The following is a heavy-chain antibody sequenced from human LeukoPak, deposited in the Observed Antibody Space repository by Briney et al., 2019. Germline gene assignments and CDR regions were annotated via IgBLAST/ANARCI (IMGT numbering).Heavy chain of an antibody. CDR1: GGSISSYY. CDR3: ARDLPNAMVFY. J-gene: IGHJ4*02. CDR2: IYYTGYT. D-gene: IGHD5-18*01. V-gene: IGHV4-59*12. Sequence: PSETLSLTCTVSGGSISSYYWSWIRQPPGKGLEWIGYIYYTGYTNYNPSLKSRVTISVDTSKNQFSLNLSSVTAADTAVYYCARDLPNAMVFYWGQGTLVTVSS.